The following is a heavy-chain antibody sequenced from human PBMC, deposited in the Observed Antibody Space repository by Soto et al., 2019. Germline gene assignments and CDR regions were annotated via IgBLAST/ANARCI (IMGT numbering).Heavy chain of an antibody. D-gene: IGHD4-17*01. Sequence: QVQLQESGPGLVKPSETLSLTCTVTGGSISSYYWSWIRQPPGKGLEWIGYIYYSGSTNYNPSLKSRVTISVDTSKNQFSLKLSSVTAADTAVYYCASLDYGDYKTFDIWGQGTMVTVSS. CDR1: GGSISSYY. V-gene: IGHV4-59*01. J-gene: IGHJ3*02. CDR2: IYYSGST. CDR3: ASLDYGDYKTFDI.